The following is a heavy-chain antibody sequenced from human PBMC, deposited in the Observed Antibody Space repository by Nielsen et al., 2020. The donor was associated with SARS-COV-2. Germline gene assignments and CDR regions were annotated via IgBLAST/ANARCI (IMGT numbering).Heavy chain of an antibody. CDR1: GFSLSTSGVG. CDR2: VFWDDDE. D-gene: IGHD1-14*01. Sequence: SGPTLVKPTQTLTLTCTFSGFSLSTSGVGVGWIRQPPGKALEWLALVFWDDDERYSPSLMNRLTISKDTSKNQVVLTMTNVDPIDTATYYCAHRQKTNWNHVNYFDYWGQGTLVTVPS. CDR3: AHRQKTNWNHVNYFDY. V-gene: IGHV2-5*02. J-gene: IGHJ4*02.